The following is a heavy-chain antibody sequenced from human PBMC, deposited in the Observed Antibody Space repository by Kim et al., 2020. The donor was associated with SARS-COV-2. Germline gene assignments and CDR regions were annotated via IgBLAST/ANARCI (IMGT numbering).Heavy chain of an antibody. J-gene: IGHJ4*02. D-gene: IGHD3-3*01. CDR3: AKASRYYYDFWSGYFEYFDY. CDR1: GFTFSSYG. Sequence: GGSLRLSCAASGFTFSSYGMHWVRQAPGKGLEWVAVISYDGSNKYYADSVKGRFTISRDNSKNTLYLQMNSLRAEDTAVYYCAKASRYYYDFWSGYFEYFDYWGQGTLVTVSS. CDR2: ISYDGSNK. V-gene: IGHV3-30*18.